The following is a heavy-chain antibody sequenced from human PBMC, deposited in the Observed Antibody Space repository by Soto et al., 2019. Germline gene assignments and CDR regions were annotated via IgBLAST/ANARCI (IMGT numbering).Heavy chain of an antibody. Sequence: PGGSLRLSCAASGFTVSSNYMSWVRQAPGKGLEWVSVIYSGVSTYYADSVKGRFTISRDNSKNTLYLQMNSLRAEDTAVYYCAAALQIYGMDVWGQGTTVTVSS. CDR3: AAALQIYGMDV. CDR1: GFTVSSNY. J-gene: IGHJ6*02. D-gene: IGHD4-4*01. CDR2: IYSGVST. V-gene: IGHV3-53*01.